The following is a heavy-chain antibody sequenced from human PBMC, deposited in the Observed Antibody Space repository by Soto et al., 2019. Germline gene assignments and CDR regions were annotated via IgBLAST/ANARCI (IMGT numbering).Heavy chain of an antibody. CDR1: GYTFTSYG. V-gene: IGHV1-18*01. CDR3: ARQELWLGELSPPNWFDP. J-gene: IGHJ5*02. CDR2: ISAYNGNT. Sequence: ASVKVSCKASGYTFTSYGISWVRQAPGQGLEWMGWISAYNGNTNYAQKLQGRVTMTTDTSTSTAYMELRSLRSDDTAVYYCARQELWLGELSPPNWFDPWGQGTLVTVSS. D-gene: IGHD3-10*01.